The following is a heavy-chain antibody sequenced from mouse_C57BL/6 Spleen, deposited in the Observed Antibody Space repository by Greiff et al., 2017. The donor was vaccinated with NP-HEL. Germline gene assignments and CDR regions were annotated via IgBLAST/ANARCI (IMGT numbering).Heavy chain of an antibody. CDR3: ARHEGFEIYYDFAMDY. V-gene: IGHV1-62-2*01. CDR1: GYTFTEYT. CDR2: FYPGRGSI. J-gene: IGHJ4*01. D-gene: IGHD2-4*01. Sequence: QVQLQQSGAELVKPGASVKLSCKASGYTFTEYTIHWVKQRSGQGLEWIGWFYPGRGSIQYTEKFKDKATLTADKSSSTVYMELSRLTSEDSAVYFCARHEGFEIYYDFAMDYWGQGTSVTVSS.